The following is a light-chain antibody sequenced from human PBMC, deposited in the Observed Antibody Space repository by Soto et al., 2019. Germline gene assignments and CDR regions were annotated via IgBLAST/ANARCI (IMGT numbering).Light chain of an antibody. Sequence: QSALTQPASVSGTPGQSITISCTGTSSDVGGYNYVSWYQQHPGKAPKLMIYDVSSRPSGASNRFSGSKSGNTASLTISGLQAEDDADYYCTSYTSISTVVFGGGTKLTVL. CDR2: DVS. CDR1: SSDVGGYNY. J-gene: IGLJ3*02. CDR3: TSYTSISTVV. V-gene: IGLV2-14*03.